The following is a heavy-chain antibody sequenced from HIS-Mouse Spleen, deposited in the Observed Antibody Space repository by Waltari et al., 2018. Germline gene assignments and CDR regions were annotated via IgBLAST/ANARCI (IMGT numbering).Heavy chain of an antibody. Sequence: QVQLVQSGAEVKKPGASVKVSCKASGYTFTGYYMHWVRQAPGQGLEWMGWINPNRGGTNYAQKFQGRVTMTRDTSISTAYMELSRLRSDDTAVYYCARVSYSSSFDYWGQGTLVTVSS. D-gene: IGHD6-13*01. CDR2: INPNRGGT. CDR1: GYTFTGYY. V-gene: IGHV1-2*02. CDR3: ARVSYSSSFDY. J-gene: IGHJ4*02.